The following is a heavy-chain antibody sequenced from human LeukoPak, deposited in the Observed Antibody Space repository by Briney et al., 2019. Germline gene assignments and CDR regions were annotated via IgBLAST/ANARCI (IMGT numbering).Heavy chain of an antibody. CDR1: GGSISRYY. CDR2: IFHSGAT. J-gene: IGHJ4*02. D-gene: IGHD3-16*01. Sequence: SYTLSLTCPICGGSISRYYWSWIRQPPGKGLEWIGYIFHSGATNYSPSLKSRVTMSVDTSKNQFSLRLRSVTAAVTAVYYCARDASLGPFDSWGQGIQVTVSS. V-gene: IGHV4-59*01. CDR3: ARDASLGPFDS.